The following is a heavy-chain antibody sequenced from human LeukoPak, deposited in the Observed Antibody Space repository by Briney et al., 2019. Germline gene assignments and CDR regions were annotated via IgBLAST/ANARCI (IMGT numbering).Heavy chain of an antibody. CDR2: IKSKTDGGTT. J-gene: IGHJ2*01. Sequence: GGSLRLSCAASGFTFSNAWMSWVRQAPGKGLEWVGRIKSKTDGGTTDYAAPVKGRFTISRDDSKNTLYLQMNSLKTEDTAVYYCTTDLGGYDFNWYFDLRGRGTLVTVSS. CDR1: GFTFSNAW. D-gene: IGHD5-12*01. CDR3: TTDLGGYDFNWYFDL. V-gene: IGHV3-15*01.